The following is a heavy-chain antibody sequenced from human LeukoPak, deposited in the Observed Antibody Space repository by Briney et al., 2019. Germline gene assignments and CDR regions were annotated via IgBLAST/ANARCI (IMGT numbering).Heavy chain of an antibody. J-gene: IGHJ5*02. D-gene: IGHD6-6*01. CDR3: ARDLSSLPIRADWFDP. V-gene: IGHV3-23*01. CDR2: ISSSGSGDNT. CDR1: GVTLSTYA. Sequence: PGGSLRLSCAASGVTLSTYAMSWARQAPGKGLEWVSGISSSGSGDNTYYADSVKGRFTISRDNSKNTLYLQMNSLRAEDTAVYYCARDLSSLPIRADWFDPWGQGTLVTVSS.